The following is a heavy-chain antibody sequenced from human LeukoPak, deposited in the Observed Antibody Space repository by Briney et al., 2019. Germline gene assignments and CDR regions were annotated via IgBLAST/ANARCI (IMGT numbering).Heavy chain of an antibody. D-gene: IGHD6-13*01. CDR2: ISSGTTHI. J-gene: IGHJ5*02. V-gene: IGHV3-21*01. CDR1: RHTFSTYT. CDR3: ARGNLGSSWSAGWFDP. Sequence: GGPLRLSCTASRHTFSTYTKSWVRQAPGKGLEWVSYISSGTTHIYYADSMKGRFTIFRDNAKNSLYLQMNSLRTEDTALYYCARGNLGSSWSAGWFDPWGQGTLVTVSS.